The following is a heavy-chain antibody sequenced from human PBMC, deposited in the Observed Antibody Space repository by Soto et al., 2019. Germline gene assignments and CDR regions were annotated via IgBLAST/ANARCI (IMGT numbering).Heavy chain of an antibody. V-gene: IGHV3-64D*06. D-gene: IGHD3-10*01. J-gene: IGHJ3*02. Sequence: EVQMLESGGGLVQPGGSLRLSCSASGFTFSSYAMHWVRQAPGKGLEYVSAIRGNGGRTHYADSVKGRFTISRDNSKNTLSLQMSSLRAEDSAVYYCVKDQYYYGSGQDAFDIWGQGTMVTVSS. CDR2: IRGNGGRT. CDR3: VKDQYYYGSGQDAFDI. CDR1: GFTFSSYA.